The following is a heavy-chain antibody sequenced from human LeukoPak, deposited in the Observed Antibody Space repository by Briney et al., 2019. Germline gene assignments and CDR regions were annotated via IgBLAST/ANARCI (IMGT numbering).Heavy chain of an antibody. J-gene: IGHJ3*02. CDR2: IYYSGST. Sequence: SETLSLTCTVSGGSISSYYWSWIRQPPGKGLEWIGYIYYSGSTNYNPSLKSRVTISVDTSKNQFSPKLSSVTAADTAVYYCARVGLVPGDAFDIWGQGTMVTVSS. D-gene: IGHD6-19*01. V-gene: IGHV4-59*01. CDR3: ARVGLVPGDAFDI. CDR1: GGSISSYY.